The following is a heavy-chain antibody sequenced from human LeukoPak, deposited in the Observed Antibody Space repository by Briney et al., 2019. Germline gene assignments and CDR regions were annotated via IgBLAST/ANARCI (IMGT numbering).Heavy chain of an antibody. CDR2: MNPNSGNT. CDR3: ARTRKGGSGYYIPPDY. Sequence: APVKVSCRASGYTFTSYDINWVRQAPGQGLEWMGWMNPNSGNTGYTQKFQGRVTMTRNTSVSTAYMELSSLRSEDTAMYYCARTRKGGSGYYIPPDYWGQGTLVTVSS. D-gene: IGHD3-3*01. J-gene: IGHJ4*02. V-gene: IGHV1-8*01. CDR1: GYTFTSYD.